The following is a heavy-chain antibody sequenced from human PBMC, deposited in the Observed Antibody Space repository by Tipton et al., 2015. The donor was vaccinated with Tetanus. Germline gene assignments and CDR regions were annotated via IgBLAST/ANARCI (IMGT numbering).Heavy chain of an antibody. Sequence: TLSLTCSVSGDSISSFYWSWIRQPAGKGLEWIGRIYTSGSTNYNPSLKSRVTMSVDTSKRQFSLKLNSVTAADTAVYYCARGWGSSWYYSDYWGQGILVTVSS. CDR3: ARGWGSSWYYSDY. J-gene: IGHJ4*02. V-gene: IGHV4-4*07. CDR1: GDSISSFY. D-gene: IGHD6-13*01. CDR2: IYTSGST.